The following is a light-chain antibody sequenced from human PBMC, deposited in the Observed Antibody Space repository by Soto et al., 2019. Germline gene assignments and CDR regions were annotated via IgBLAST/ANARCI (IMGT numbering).Light chain of an antibody. V-gene: IGLV4-69*01. CDR1: SEHSSYV. CDR3: QTWGTGIQV. Sequence: QPVLTQSPSASASLGASAKLTCTLSSEHSSYVIAWHQQQPEKGPRYLMKLNSDGSHNKGDGIPDRFSGSSSGAERYLTISSLQSDDEADYYCQTWGTGIQVFGGGTKLTVL. CDR2: LNSDGSH. J-gene: IGLJ3*02.